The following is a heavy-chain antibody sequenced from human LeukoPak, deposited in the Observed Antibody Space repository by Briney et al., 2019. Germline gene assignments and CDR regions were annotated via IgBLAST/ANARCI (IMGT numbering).Heavy chain of an antibody. Sequence: SGPTLVNPPQTLTLTCTFSGFSLSTSGVGVSWIRQPPGKALEWLARIDWDDDKYYSTSLKTRLTISKDTSKNQVVLTMTNMDPVDTATYYCARGRYYYDSSGYTTPFDYWGQGTLVTVSS. V-gene: IGHV2-70*11. D-gene: IGHD3-22*01. CDR3: ARGRYYYDSSGYTTPFDY. J-gene: IGHJ4*02. CDR2: IDWDDDK. CDR1: GFSLSTSGVG.